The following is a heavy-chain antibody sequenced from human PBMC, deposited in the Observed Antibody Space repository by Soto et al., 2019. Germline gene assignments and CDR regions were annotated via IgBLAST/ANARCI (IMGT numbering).Heavy chain of an antibody. D-gene: IGHD2-2*01. CDR3: VGSIWGGWDQLSFDY. CDR1: GFTFSGYA. V-gene: IGHV3-23*01. Sequence: GGSLRLSCAASGFTFSGYAMNWVRQAPGKGLEWVSSISPSALTTSYADSVKGRFTISRDNSENMLYLQMNSLRVEDTAIYYCVGSIWGGWDQLSFDYWGQGSLVTAPQ. J-gene: IGHJ4*02. CDR2: ISPSALTT.